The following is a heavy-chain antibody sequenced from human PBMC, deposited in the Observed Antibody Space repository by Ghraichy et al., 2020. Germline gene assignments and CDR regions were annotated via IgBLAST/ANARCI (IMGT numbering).Heavy chain of an antibody. CDR2: ITGSGDKT. CDR3: VKVLHDSGGYYMGLFDS. D-gene: IGHD3-22*01. V-gene: IGHV3-23*01. CDR1: GFTFTNYA. Sequence: GGSLRLSCAASGFTFTNYAMSWVRQPPRKGLEWVASITGSGDKTFYADSVRGRFTISRDNSKNTVYVKMNSLRAEDTALYFCVKVLHDSGGYYMGLFDSWGQGTRVTVSS. J-gene: IGHJ4*02.